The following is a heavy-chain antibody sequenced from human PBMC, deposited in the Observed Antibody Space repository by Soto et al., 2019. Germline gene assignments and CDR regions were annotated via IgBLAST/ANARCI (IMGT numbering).Heavy chain of an antibody. Sequence: GASVKVSCKPSGYTFSAYYMHWVRQAPGQGLEWMGWINPKSGGTLYAQKFQGRVTMTRDTSISTAYMELGRLRSDDTAVYYCARGGTFAYDTSGYSVYWGQGTLVTVSS. CDR3: ARGGTFAYDTSGYSVY. CDR2: INPKSGGT. J-gene: IGHJ4*02. CDR1: GYTFSAYY. V-gene: IGHV1-2*02. D-gene: IGHD3-22*01.